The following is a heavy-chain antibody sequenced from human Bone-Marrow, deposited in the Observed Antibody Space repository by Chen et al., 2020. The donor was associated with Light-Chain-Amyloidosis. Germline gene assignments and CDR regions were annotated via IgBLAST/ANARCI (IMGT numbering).Heavy chain of an antibody. Sequence: LVESGGGLAQPGRSLRLSCAASGFTFDDYAMHWVRQAPGKGLEWVSGISWNSGSIGYADSVKGRFTISRGNAKNSLYLQMNSLRAEDTALYYCAKSSYSSSFFLDAFDIWGQGTMVTVSS. D-gene: IGHD6-13*01. V-gene: IGHV3-9*01. CDR1: GFTFDDYA. CDR3: AKSSYSSSFFLDAFDI. CDR2: ISWNSGSI. J-gene: IGHJ3*02.